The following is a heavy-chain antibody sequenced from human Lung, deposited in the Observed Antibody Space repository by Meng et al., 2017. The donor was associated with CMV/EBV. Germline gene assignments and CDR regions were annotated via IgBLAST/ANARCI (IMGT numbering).Heavy chain of an antibody. CDR1: GYTFTVYY. CDR2: INPNSGDT. J-gene: IGHJ5*02. CDR3: ARHPAYSYGYPMSPNWFAP. V-gene: IGHV1-2*02. D-gene: IGHD5-18*01. Sequence: ASVKVSCKASGYTFTVYYMHWVRQAPGQGLEWVGWINPNSGDTNFAKKFEARVTMTRDTSISTAYMELSSLRSDDTAVYYCARHPAYSYGYPMSPNWFAPWGQGNXV.